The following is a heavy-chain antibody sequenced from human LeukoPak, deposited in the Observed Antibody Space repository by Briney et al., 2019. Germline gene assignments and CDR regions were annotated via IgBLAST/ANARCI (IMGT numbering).Heavy chain of an antibody. Sequence: GGSLRLSCAASGFTFGNYWMTWARQAPGKGLEWVSSISSSSSYIYYADSVKGRFTISRDNAKNSLYLQMNSLRAEDTAVYYCARDPHYHDYVWGSYRHFADYWGQGTLVTVSS. D-gene: IGHD3-16*02. J-gene: IGHJ4*02. CDR3: ARDPHYHDYVWGSYRHFADY. CDR2: ISSSSSYI. CDR1: GFTFGNYW. V-gene: IGHV3-21*01.